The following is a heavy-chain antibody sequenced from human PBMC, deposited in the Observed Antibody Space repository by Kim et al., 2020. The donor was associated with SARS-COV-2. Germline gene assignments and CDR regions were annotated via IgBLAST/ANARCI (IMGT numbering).Heavy chain of an antibody. CDR2: IFYSGTT. CDR1: GGSISSGGSY. J-gene: IGHJ4*01. Sequence: SETLSLTCTVSGGSISSGGSYWTWIRQLPGEGLEWIGYIFYSGTTFYNASLRSRVTISVDTSKNPFALRLTSVTAADTALYYCAKGAPYCSSTSCAPNY. CDR3: AKGAPYCSSTSCAPNY. D-gene: IGHD2-2*01. V-gene: IGHV4-31*03.